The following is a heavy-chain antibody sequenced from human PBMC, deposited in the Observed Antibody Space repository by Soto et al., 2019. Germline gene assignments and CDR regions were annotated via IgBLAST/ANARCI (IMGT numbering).Heavy chain of an antibody. CDR2: TSYIGST. J-gene: IGHJ4*02. CDR1: GGSISSYY. CDR3: ARGITGFLGYFEY. V-gene: IGHV4-59*01. Sequence: ASETLSLTCTVSGGSISSYYWNWMRQPPGKGLEWIGYTSYIGSTNYNPSLKSRVTISLDTSKNQFSLILSSVTAADTAVYYCARGITGFLGYFEYWGQGALVTVSS. D-gene: IGHD1-20*01.